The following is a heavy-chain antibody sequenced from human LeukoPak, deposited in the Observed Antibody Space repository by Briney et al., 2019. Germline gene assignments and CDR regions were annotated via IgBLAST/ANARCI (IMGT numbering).Heavy chain of an antibody. CDR1: GFTFSSYA. D-gene: IGHD3-22*01. V-gene: IGHV3-23*01. CDR2: ISGSGGST. J-gene: IGHJ4*02. CDR3: AKDRHYYDSSGYFDY. Sequence: GGSLRLPCAASGFTFSSYAMSWVRQAPGKGLEWVSAISGSGGSTYYADSVKGRFTISRDNSKDTLYLQMNSLRAEDTAVYYCAKDRHYYDSSGYFDYWGQGTLVTVSS.